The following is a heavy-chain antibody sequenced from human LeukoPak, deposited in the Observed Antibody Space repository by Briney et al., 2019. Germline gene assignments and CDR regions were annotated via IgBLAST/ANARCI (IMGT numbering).Heavy chain of an antibody. J-gene: IGHJ1*01. CDR2: ISSSGSTI. V-gene: IGHV3-48*03. Sequence: QPGGSLLLSCAASGFTFNNYEMNWGRQAPGKGLEWASYISSSGSTIYYGDYVKGRVTISRDNAKNSLYLQMNSLRAEDTAVYYCALNYYGSSGYFEYFQHWGQGTLVTVSS. CDR1: GFTFNNYE. CDR3: ALNYYGSSGYFEYFQH. D-gene: IGHD3-22*01.